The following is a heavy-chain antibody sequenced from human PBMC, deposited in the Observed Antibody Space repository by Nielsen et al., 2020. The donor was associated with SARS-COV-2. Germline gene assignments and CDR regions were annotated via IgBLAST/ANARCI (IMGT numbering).Heavy chain of an antibody. Sequence: SVKVSCKASGYTFTSYAISWVRQAPGQGLEWIGGIIPIFGTANYAQKFQGRVTITADESTSTAYMELSSLRSEDTAVYYCASSGGIAVAGTDTDYWGQGTLVTVSS. CDR3: ASSGGIAVAGTDTDY. V-gene: IGHV1-69*13. D-gene: IGHD6-19*01. CDR2: IIPIFGTA. CDR1: GYTFTSYA. J-gene: IGHJ4*02.